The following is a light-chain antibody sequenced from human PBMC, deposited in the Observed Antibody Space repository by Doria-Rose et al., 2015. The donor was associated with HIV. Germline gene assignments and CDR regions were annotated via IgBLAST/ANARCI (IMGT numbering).Light chain of an antibody. CDR2: DGS. Sequence: TQSPGTLSLSPGERATLSCRASQSFSSTYLAWYQQKPGQAPSLLIYDGSTRATGIPDRFSASRSGTDFTLTINSLEPEDFALYYCHQYGTSWTFGQGTKVEI. CDR1: QSFSSTY. CDR3: HQYGTSWT. J-gene: IGKJ1*01. V-gene: IGKV3-20*01.